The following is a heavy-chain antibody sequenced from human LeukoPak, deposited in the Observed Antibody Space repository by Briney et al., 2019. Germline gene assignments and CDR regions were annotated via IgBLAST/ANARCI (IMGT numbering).Heavy chain of an antibody. CDR3: ARLGIAVAGQFDY. Sequence: PGRSLRLSCAASGFTFGSYAMHWVRQAPGKGLEWVAVISYDGSNKYYADSVKGRFTISRDNSKNTLYLQMNSLRAEDTAVYYCARLGIAVAGQFDYWGQGTLVTVSS. CDR1: GFTFGSYA. J-gene: IGHJ4*02. V-gene: IGHV3-30*04. D-gene: IGHD6-19*01. CDR2: ISYDGSNK.